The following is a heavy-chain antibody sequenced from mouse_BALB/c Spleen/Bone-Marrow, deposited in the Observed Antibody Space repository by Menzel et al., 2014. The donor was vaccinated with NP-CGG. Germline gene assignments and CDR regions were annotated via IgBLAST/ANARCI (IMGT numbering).Heavy chain of an antibody. J-gene: IGHJ3*01. CDR3: ARLGYYGGFAY. CDR2: INPDSSTI. Sequence: EVQLQESGGGLVQPGGSLKLSCAASGFDFSGYWMSLVRQAPGKGLEWIGEINPDSSTINYTPSLKDRFIISRDNAKNTLYLQMSKVRSEDTALYYCARLGYYGGFAYWGQGTLVAVSA. D-gene: IGHD2-3*01. V-gene: IGHV4-1*02. CDR1: GFDFSGYW.